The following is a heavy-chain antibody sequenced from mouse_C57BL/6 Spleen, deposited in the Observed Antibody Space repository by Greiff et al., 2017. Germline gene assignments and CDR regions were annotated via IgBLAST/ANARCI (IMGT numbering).Heavy chain of an antibody. J-gene: IGHJ2*01. Sequence: VQLVESGAELAKPGASVKLSCKASGYTFTSYWMHWVKQRPGQGLEWIGYINPSSGYTKYNQKFKDKATLTADKSSSTAYMQLSSLTSEDSAVYDCARGLRPPDCWGQGTTLTVSS. CDR1: GYTFTSYW. CDR2: INPSSGYT. V-gene: IGHV1-7*01. D-gene: IGHD3-2*02. CDR3: ARGLRPPDC.